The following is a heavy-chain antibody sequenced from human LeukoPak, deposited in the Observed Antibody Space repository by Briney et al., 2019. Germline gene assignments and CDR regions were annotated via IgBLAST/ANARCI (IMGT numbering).Heavy chain of an antibody. Sequence: GGSLRLSCVASGFILSTSEMNWVRQAPGRGLEWVSFIASDGTIYYADSVKGRFTLSRDNAKNTLYLQMNSLRAEDTAVYYCAKELESSSWYQRGLVILYYYYYYYMDVWGKGTTVTISS. V-gene: IGHV3-48*03. CDR2: IASDGTI. CDR1: GFILSTSE. D-gene: IGHD6-13*01. CDR3: AKELESSSWYQRGLVILYYYYYYYMDV. J-gene: IGHJ6*03.